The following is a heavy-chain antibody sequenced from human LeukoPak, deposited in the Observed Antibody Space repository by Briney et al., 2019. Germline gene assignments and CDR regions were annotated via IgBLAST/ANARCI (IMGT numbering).Heavy chain of an antibody. D-gene: IGHD3-10*01. Sequence: ASVKVSCKAPGYTFTTYAMNWVRQAPGQGLEWMGWINTNTGNPTYAQGFTGRFVFSLDTSDSTAYLQISSLKAEDTAVYYCERSVVRGVIRNWFDPWGQGTLVTVSS. V-gene: IGHV7-4-1*02. CDR3: ERSVVRGVIRNWFDP. CDR1: GYTFTTYA. CDR2: INTNTGNP. J-gene: IGHJ5*02.